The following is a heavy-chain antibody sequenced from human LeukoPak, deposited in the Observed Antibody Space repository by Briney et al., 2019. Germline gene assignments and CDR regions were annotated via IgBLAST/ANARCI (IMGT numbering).Heavy chain of an antibody. Sequence: GGSLRLSCAASGFTFSSYIMNWVRQAPGKGPEWVSSITSSSSYIYYADSVKGRFTISRDNAKNSLYLQMDSLRVEDTAVYYCARDPYSGNYGPYYYYYMDVWGKGTTVTISS. CDR3: ARDPYSGNYGPYYYYYMDV. J-gene: IGHJ6*03. CDR2: ITSSSSYI. D-gene: IGHD1-26*01. CDR1: GFTFSSYI. V-gene: IGHV3-21*06.